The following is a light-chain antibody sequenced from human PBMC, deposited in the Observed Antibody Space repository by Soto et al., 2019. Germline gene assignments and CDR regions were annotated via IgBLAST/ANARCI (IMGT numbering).Light chain of an antibody. CDR1: QSVSSSY. J-gene: IGKJ1*01. V-gene: IGKV3-20*01. Sequence: EIVLTRSPGTLSLTPGERATLSCRASQSVSSSYLAWYQQKPGQAPRLLIYGASSRATGIPDRFSGSGSGTDFTLTMSRLEPEDFAVYYCQQYGSSPRTFGQGTKVDIK. CDR3: QQYGSSPRT. CDR2: GAS.